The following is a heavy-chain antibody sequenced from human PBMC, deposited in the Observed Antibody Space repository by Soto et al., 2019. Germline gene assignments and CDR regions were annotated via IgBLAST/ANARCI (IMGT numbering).Heavy chain of an antibody. V-gene: IGHV3-30*18. D-gene: IGHD6-13*01. CDR3: AKDYSPYSSSYGILDQ. J-gene: IGHJ4*02. CDR2: ISHDGSNE. Sequence: QVQLVESGGGVVQPGRSLRLSCAASGFTFSTYTMHWVRQAPGKGLEWVAVISHDGSNEYYADSVKGRFTMSRDNSKNTLYLQMNSLRAEDTDVYYCAKDYSPYSSSYGILDQWGRGTLVTVSS. CDR1: GFTFSTYT.